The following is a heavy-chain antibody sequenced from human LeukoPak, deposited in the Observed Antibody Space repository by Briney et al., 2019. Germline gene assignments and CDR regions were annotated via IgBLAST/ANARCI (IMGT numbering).Heavy chain of an antibody. J-gene: IGHJ6*03. CDR1: GGSFSGYY. CDR3: ARGHNNLSPYCSGGSCYNYYYYMDV. V-gene: IGHV4-34*01. Sequence: PSETLSLTCAVYGGSFSGYYWSWIRQPPGTGLQWFGEINHSGSTNYNPPLKSRVTISVDTSKNQFSLKLSSVTAADTAVYYCARGHNNLSPYCSGGSCYNYYYYMDVWGKGPTVTVSS. CDR2: INHSGST. D-gene: IGHD2-15*01.